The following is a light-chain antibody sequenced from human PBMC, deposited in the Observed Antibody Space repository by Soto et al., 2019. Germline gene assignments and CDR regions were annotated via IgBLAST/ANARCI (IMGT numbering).Light chain of an antibody. CDR1: QSISNY. CDR3: QQLNSYT. CDR2: AAS. Sequence: DIQMTQSPSSLSASVVDRVTITCRASQSISNYLNWYQQKPEKAPKLLISAASTLQSGVPSRFSGSGSGTEFTLTISSLQPEDFATYSCQQLNSYTFGQGTRLEI. J-gene: IGKJ5*01. V-gene: IGKV1-9*01.